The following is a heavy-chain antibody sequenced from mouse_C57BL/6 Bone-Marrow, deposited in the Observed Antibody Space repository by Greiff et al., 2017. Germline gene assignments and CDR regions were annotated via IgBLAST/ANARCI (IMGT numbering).Heavy chain of an antibody. V-gene: IGHV1-7*01. D-gene: IGHD1-1*01. CDR3: ARGGSSPWFAY. CDR1: GYTFTSYW. J-gene: IGHJ3*01. CDR2: INPSSGYT. Sequence: VQLQQSGAELAKPGASVKLSCKASGYTFTSYWMHWVNQRPGQGLEWIGYINPSSGYTKYNQKFKDQATLTADKSSSTAYMQLSSLTYEDSAVYYCARGGSSPWFAYWGQGTLVTVSA.